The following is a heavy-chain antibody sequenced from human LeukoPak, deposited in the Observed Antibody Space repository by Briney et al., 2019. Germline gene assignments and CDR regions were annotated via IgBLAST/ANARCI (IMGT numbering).Heavy chain of an antibody. D-gene: IGHD6-6*01. CDR1: GFAFSDYY. Sequence: PGGSLRLSCAASGFAFSDYYMNWVRQAPGKGLEWVSSISSSSYIYYADSVKGRFTISRDNAKNSLYLQMNSLRAEDTAVYYCARDWYSSSSQWSDPWGQGTLVTVSS. V-gene: IGHV3-21*01. CDR3: ARDWYSSSSQWSDP. J-gene: IGHJ5*02. CDR2: ISSSSYI.